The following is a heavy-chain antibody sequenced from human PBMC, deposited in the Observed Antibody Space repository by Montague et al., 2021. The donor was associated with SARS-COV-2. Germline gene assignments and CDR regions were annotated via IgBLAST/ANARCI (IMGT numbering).Heavy chain of an antibody. Sequence: SLRLSCAASGFTFGDYAMHWVRQAPGKGLEWVSGISWNSGSIGYTDSVKGRFTTSRDNSKNSLYLQMNSLRAEDTAVYYCAIYSSGWYGWGFDYWGQGTLVTVSS. CDR2: ISWNSGSI. V-gene: IGHV3-9*01. J-gene: IGHJ4*02. CDR3: AIYSSGWYGWGFDY. CDR1: GFTFGDYA. D-gene: IGHD6-19*01.